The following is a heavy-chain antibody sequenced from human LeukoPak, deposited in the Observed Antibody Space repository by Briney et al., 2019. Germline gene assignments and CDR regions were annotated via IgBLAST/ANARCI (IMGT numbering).Heavy chain of an antibody. V-gene: IGHV4-39*07. CDR2: IYYSGST. D-gene: IGHD4-17*01. CDR3: ARGYGDYGDAFDI. J-gene: IGHJ3*02. Sequence: SETLSLTCTVSGGSISSSYSYWGWIRQPPGKGLEWIGNIYYSGSTYYSPSLTSRVTVSVDTSENRFSLKLSSVTAADTAVYYCARGYGDYGDAFDIWGQGTMVTVSS. CDR1: GGSISSSYSY.